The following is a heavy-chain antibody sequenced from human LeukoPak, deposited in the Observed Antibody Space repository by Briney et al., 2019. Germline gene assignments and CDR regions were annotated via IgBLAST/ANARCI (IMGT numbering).Heavy chain of an antibody. CDR3: ARASYSYDINGWVPFDY. J-gene: IGHJ4*02. D-gene: IGHD3-22*01. CDR1: GGSISSYY. V-gene: IGHV4-59*08. CDR2: IYYSGST. Sequence: SETLSLTCTVSGGSISSYYWSWIRQPPGKGLEWIGYIYYSGSTNYNPSLKSRVTISGDTSKNQFSLRLSSVTAADTAVYYCARASYSYDINGWVPFDYWGQGALVTVSS.